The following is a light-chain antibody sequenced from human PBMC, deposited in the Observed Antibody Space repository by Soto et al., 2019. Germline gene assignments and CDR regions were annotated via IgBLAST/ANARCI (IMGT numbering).Light chain of an antibody. Sequence: LTQPASVSGSPGQSITISCTGTSRDVGGYNYVSWYQQHPGKAPKLMIYDVTNRPSGVSDRFSGSKSGNTASLTISGLQAEDEADYYCTSYTSGSTTYIFGTGT. V-gene: IGLV2-14*01. CDR3: TSYTSGSTTYI. CDR1: SRDVGGYNY. CDR2: DVT. J-gene: IGLJ1*01.